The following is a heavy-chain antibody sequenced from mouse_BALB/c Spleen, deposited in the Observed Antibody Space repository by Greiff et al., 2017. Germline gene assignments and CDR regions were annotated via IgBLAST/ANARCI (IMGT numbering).Heavy chain of an antibody. J-gene: IGHJ2*01. CDR1: GYTFTNYW. V-gene: IGHV1-63*02. CDR2: IYPGGGYT. CDR3: ARGSNDGNYVDDY. D-gene: IGHD2-3*01. Sequence: VQLQQSGAELVRPGTSVKISCKASGYTFTNYWLGWVKQRPGHGLEWIGDIYPGGGYTNYNEKFKGKATLTADTSSSTAYMQLSSLTSEDSAVYFCARGSNDGNYVDDYWGQGTTLTVSS.